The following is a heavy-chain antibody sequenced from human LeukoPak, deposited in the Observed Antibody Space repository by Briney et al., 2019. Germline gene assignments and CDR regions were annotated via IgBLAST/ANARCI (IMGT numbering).Heavy chain of an antibody. D-gene: IGHD3-10*01. Sequence: GGSLRLSCAASGFTFSNYNMHWVRQAPGKGLEWVSAISGSGGSTYYADSVKGRFTISRDNSKNTLYLQMNSLRAEDTAVYYCAYGSGSYYTGGLYYYYYMDVWGKGTTVTISS. V-gene: IGHV3-23*01. CDR2: ISGSGGST. J-gene: IGHJ6*03. CDR1: GFTFSNYN. CDR3: AYGSGSYYTGGLYYYYYMDV.